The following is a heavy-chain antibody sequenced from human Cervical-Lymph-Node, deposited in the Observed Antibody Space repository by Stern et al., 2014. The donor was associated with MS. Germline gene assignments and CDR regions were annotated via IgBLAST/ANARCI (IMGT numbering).Heavy chain of an antibody. CDR3: AWGYSSSWFGDWFDP. CDR2: IYYSGST. D-gene: IGHD6-13*01. CDR1: GGSISSYY. Sequence: QVQLQESGPGLVKPSETLSLTCTVSGGSISSYYWSWIRQPPGKGLEWIGYIYYSGSTNYNPSLQRRVTISVDTSKNQFSLKLSSVTAADTAVYYCAWGYSSSWFGDWFDPWGQGTLVTVSS. V-gene: IGHV4-59*01. J-gene: IGHJ5*02.